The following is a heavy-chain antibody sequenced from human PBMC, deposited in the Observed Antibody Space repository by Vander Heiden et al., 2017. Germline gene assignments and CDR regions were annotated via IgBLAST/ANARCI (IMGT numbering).Heavy chain of an antibody. CDR3: ARSLGYCSSTSCYTGYYYYYGMDV. CDR2: IWYDGSNT. D-gene: IGHD2-2*02. V-gene: IGHV3-33*01. Sequence: KGLEWVAVIWYDGSNTYYADSVKGRFTISRDNSKNTLYLQMNSLRAEDTAVYYCARSLGYCSSTSCYTGYYYYYGMDVWGQGTTVTVSS. J-gene: IGHJ6*02.